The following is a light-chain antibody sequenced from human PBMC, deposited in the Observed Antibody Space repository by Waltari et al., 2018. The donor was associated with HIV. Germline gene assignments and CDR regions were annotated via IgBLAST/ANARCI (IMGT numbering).Light chain of an antibody. V-gene: IGLV1-47*01. J-gene: IGLJ3*02. CDR2: RNN. Sequence: QSVLTPPPSASGPPGRRVPISWSGSSSSIGRHYVYLYQQPPGTAPKLLIYRNNQRPSAVPARFSGAKSGTSASLATSGLRSEDEADYYCAAWDDRLSGHWVFGGGTKLTVL. CDR1: SSSIGRHY. CDR3: AAWDDRLSGHWV.